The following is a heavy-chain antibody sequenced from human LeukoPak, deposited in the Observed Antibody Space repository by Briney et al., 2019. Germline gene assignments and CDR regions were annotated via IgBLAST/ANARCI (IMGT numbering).Heavy chain of an antibody. D-gene: IGHD4-17*01. CDR1: GYTFTSYG. CDR2: ISAYNGNT. Sequence: ASVKVSCKASGYTFTSYGISWVRQAPGQGLEWMGWISAYNGNTNYAQKLQGRVTMTTDTSTSTAYMELRSLRSDDTAVYYCARDHRDYGDYYFDYWGQGTLVTVSS. J-gene: IGHJ4*02. V-gene: IGHV1-18*01. CDR3: ARDHRDYGDYYFDY.